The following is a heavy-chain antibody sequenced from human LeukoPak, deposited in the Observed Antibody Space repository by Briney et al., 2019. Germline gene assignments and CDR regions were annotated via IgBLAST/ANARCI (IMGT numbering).Heavy chain of an antibody. J-gene: IGHJ5*02. V-gene: IGHV3-66*02. CDR2: IYSGGST. D-gene: IGHD3-3*01. CDR1: GFTVSSNY. Sequence: PGGSLRLSCAASGFTVSSNYMSWVRQAPGKGLEWVSVIYSGGSTYYADSVKGRFTISRDNSENTLYLQMNSLRAEDTAVYYCAREKYDFWSGQPLGFDPWGQGTLVTVSS. CDR3: AREKYDFWSGQPLGFDP.